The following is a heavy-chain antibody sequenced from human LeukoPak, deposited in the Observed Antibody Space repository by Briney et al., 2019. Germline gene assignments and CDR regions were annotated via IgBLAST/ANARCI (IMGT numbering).Heavy chain of an antibody. J-gene: IGHJ3*02. CDR3: ATDYGDYGRGYAFDI. CDR2: INPSGGST. D-gene: IGHD4-17*01. V-gene: IGHV1-46*01. CDR1: GYTFTSYY. Sequence: ASVKVSCKASGYTFTSYYMHWVRQAPGQGLEWMGIINPSGGSTIYAQKFQGRVTMTEDTSTDTAYMELSSLRSEDTAVYYCATDYGDYGRGYAFDIWGQGTMVTVSS.